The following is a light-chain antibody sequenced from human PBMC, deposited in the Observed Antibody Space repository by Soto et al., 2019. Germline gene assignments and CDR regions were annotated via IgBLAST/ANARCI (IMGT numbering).Light chain of an antibody. V-gene: IGKV1-39*01. CDR2: AAS. J-gene: IGKJ1*01. CDR1: QSISSY. CDR3: QQSYSTLWT. Sequence: DIQMTQSPSSLSASVGDRVTITCRASQSISSYLNWYQQKPGKAPNLLIYAASSLQSGVPSRFSGSGSGTDFTLTISSLQPEDFATYYFQQSYSTLWTFGQGTKVDIK.